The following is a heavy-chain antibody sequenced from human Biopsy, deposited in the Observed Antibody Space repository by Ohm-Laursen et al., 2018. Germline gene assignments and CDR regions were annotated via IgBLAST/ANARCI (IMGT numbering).Heavy chain of an antibody. J-gene: IGHJ4*02. CDR1: GGTFINHA. CDR2: IIPMFGTA. V-gene: IGHV1-69*13. CDR3: ARGPHSGSHSCFDY. Sequence: GASVKVSCKASGGTFINHAISWVRQAPGQGLEWMGGIIPMFGTANYAQMFQGRVTISADESTSTSYMELSSLTTEDTAIYYCARGPHSGSHSCFDYWGQGTRVTVSS. D-gene: IGHD1-26*01.